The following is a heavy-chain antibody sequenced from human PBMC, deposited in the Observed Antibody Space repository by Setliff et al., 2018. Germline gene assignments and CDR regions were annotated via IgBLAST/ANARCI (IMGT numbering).Heavy chain of an antibody. J-gene: IGHJ5*02. CDR2: IYYTGIT. CDR1: GDSINTPTYH. CDR3: VRTFNGTPADR. D-gene: IGHD2-2*01. V-gene: IGHV4-39*01. Sequence: SETLSLPCTVSGDSINTPTYHWGWVRQPPGKGLEWIGLIYYTGITYYNPSLKSRVTISKDMSENQISLKLNPVTAAETAVYYCVRTFNGTPADRWGQGTLVT.